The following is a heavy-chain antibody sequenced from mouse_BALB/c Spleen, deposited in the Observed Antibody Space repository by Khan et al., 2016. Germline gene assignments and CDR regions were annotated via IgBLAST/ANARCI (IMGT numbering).Heavy chain of an antibody. CDR3: ARRGTTVPYAMDY. Sequence: QVQLKQSGPGLVQPSQSLSITCTVSGFSLTSYGVHWVRQSPGKGLEWLGVIWSGGSTDYNAAFISRLSISKDNSKSQVFFKMNSLQANDTAIYYCARRGTTVPYAMDYWGQGTSVTVSS. CDR1: GFSLTSYG. J-gene: IGHJ4*01. V-gene: IGHV2-2*02. CDR2: IWSGGST. D-gene: IGHD1-1*01.